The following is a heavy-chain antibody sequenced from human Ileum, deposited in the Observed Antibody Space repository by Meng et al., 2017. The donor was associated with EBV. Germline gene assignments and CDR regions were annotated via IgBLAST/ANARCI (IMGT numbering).Heavy chain of an antibody. CDR3: ARVGQWLPIDY. CDR2: IYHSGST. Sequence: HLLVSVPGRAHPSGPRSPPCPVSGGAIISSNWWSWVRQPPGKGLEWIGEIYHSGSTNYNPSLKSRVTISVDKSKTQFSLNLSSVTAADTAVYYCARVGQWLPIDYWGQGTLVTVSS. J-gene: IGHJ4*02. V-gene: IGHV4-4*02. D-gene: IGHD6-19*01. CDR1: GGAIISSNW.